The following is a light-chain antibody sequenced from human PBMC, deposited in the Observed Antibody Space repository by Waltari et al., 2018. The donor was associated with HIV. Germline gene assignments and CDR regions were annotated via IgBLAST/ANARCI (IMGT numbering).Light chain of an antibody. CDR2: DTN. V-gene: IGLV7-46*01. J-gene: IGLJ3*02. CDR3: FLSFSGLWV. Sequence: QSVLTQEPSLTVPPGGRVTLTCASSTGPVTSGHYSYWFQQKPRRTPTPLIYDTNQRAPWTPDRVAGSLHGGKAVLTISNAHPEDEADYYCFLSFSGLWVFGGGTKLTV. CDR1: TGPVTSGHY.